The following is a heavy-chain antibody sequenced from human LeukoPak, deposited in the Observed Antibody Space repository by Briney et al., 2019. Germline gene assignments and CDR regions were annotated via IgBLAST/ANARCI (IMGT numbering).Heavy chain of an antibody. J-gene: IGHJ4*02. CDR1: GGSFSGYY. D-gene: IGHD5-24*01. CDR2: INHSGTT. CDR3: ARVGIFAGYNWNYFDY. V-gene: IGHV4-34*01. Sequence: SETLSLTCTVYGGSFSGYYWSWIRQPPGKGLEWIGEINHSGTTNYNPSLKSRVTISVDTSKNQFSLKLSSVTAADTAVYYCARVGIFAGYNWNYFDYWGQGTLVTVSS.